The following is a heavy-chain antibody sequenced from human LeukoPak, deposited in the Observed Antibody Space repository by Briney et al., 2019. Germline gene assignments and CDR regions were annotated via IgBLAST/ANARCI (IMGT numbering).Heavy chain of an antibody. V-gene: IGHV3-30*02. J-gene: IGHJ4*02. CDR1: GFTFSSYG. CDR3: ARDETGRYYGSGSSFDY. D-gene: IGHD3-10*01. CDR2: IRYDGSNK. Sequence: PGGSLRLSCAASGFTFSSYGMHWVRQAPGKGLEWVAFIRYDGSNKYYADSAKGRFTISRDNSKNTLYLQMNSLRAEDTAVYYCARDETGRYYGSGSSFDYWGQGTLVTVSS.